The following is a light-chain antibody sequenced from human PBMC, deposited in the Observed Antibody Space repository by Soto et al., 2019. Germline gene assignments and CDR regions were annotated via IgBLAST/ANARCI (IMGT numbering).Light chain of an antibody. J-gene: IGKJ1*01. CDR2: GAS. Sequence: EIVMTQSPATLFLSPGERATLSCRASQSVSSTYLGWYQQKPGQAPRLLISGASSRATGIPDRFSGSGSGTDFTLTISRLEPEDFAVYYCQHYGSSLWTFGQGTKVEIK. V-gene: IGKV3-20*01. CDR1: QSVSSTY. CDR3: QHYGSSLWT.